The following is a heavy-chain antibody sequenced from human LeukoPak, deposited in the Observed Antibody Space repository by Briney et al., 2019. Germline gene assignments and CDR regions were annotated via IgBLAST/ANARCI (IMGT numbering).Heavy chain of an antibody. CDR1: GFTFTSSA. CDR3: AAEGFDRTGPGAFDI. V-gene: IGHV1-58*02. J-gene: IGHJ3*02. D-gene: IGHD3-9*01. CDR2: IVVGSGNT. Sequence: SVKVSCKASGFTFTSSAMQWVRQARGQRLEWIGWIVVGSGNTNYAQKFQERVTITRDMSTSTAYMELSSLRSEDTAVYYCAAEGFDRTGPGAFDIWGQGTMVTVSP.